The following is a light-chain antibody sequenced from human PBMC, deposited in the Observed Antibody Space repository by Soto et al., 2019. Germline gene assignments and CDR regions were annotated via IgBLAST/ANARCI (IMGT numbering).Light chain of an antibody. Sequence: EIVMTQSPATLSVSPGERATLSCRASQSISSNLAWYQQKPGQAPRLLIYGASTRATGIPATFSGSGSGTEFTLSISSLQSEEFAVYYCQKYNNWAFTFGPGTKVDIK. CDR1: QSISSN. J-gene: IGKJ3*01. V-gene: IGKV3-15*01. CDR3: QKYNNWAFT. CDR2: GAS.